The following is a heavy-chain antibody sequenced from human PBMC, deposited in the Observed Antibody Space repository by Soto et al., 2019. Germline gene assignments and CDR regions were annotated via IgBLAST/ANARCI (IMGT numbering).Heavy chain of an antibody. CDR2: ITGSSST. CDR1: GFTFSTYT. V-gene: IGHV3-23*01. CDR3: AKGSGSHYDSFEF. Sequence: PGGSLRLSCAASGFTFSTYTMNWFRQAPGKGLEWVSAITGSSSTFYADSVKGRFTISRDNSKKTLYLQMNSLRVEDTAVYYCAKGSGSHYDSFEFWGRGTLVTVYS. J-gene: IGHJ4*02. D-gene: IGHD1-26*01.